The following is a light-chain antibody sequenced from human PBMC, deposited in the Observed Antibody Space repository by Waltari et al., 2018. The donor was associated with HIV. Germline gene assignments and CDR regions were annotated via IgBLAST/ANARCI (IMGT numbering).Light chain of an antibody. CDR3: QQRSNWPPLT. Sequence: EIVLTQSPATLFLSPGERATLSCRASQSVGSYLAWYQQKPGQAPRLLIYDASNRATGIPARVRGRGSGTDFTLTISSLQPEDFAVYYCQQRSNWPPLTFGGGTKVGIK. CDR1: QSVGSY. V-gene: IGKV3-11*01. CDR2: DAS. J-gene: IGKJ4*01.